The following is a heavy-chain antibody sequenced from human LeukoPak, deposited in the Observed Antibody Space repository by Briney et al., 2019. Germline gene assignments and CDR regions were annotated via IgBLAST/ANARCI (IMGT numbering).Heavy chain of an antibody. CDR1: GFTFSSYA. CDR2: ISGSGGST. J-gene: IGHJ4*02. Sequence: PGGSLRLSCAASGFTFSSYAMSWVRQAPGKGLEWVSAISGSGGSTYYADSVKGRFTISRDNSKSTLYLQMNSLRAEDTAVYYCAIWGYSSGRSRTRPGDYWGQGTLVTVSS. CDR3: AIWGYSSGRSRTRPGDY. V-gene: IGHV3-23*01. D-gene: IGHD6-19*01.